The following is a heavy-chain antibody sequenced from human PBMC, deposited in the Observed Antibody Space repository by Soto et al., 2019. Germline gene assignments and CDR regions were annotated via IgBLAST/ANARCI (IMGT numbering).Heavy chain of an antibody. V-gene: IGHV4-34*01. CDR2: INHSGST. D-gene: IGHD2-8*01. CDR1: GGSFSGYY. CDR3: ARENPFHDGGFDP. Sequence: SETLSLTCAVYGGSFSGYYWSWIRQPPGKGLEWIGEINHSGSTNYNPSLKSRVTISVDTSKNQFSLKLSSVTAADTAVYYCARENPFHDGGFDPWGQGTLVTVSS. J-gene: IGHJ5*02.